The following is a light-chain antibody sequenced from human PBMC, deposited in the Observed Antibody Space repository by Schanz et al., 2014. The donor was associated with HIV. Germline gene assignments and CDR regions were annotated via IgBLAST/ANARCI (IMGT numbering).Light chain of an antibody. CDR2: KAS. J-gene: IGKJ2*01. CDR3: LHYNDFAST. CDR1: QSVSTW. V-gene: IGKV1-5*03. Sequence: DIQMTQSPSTLSASVGDRVTITCRASQSVSTWLAWYQLKPGKAPKFLIYKASVLQSGVPSRFSGGGSGTEFTPTISSLQPDDFATYFCLHYNDFASTFGQGTKLEIK.